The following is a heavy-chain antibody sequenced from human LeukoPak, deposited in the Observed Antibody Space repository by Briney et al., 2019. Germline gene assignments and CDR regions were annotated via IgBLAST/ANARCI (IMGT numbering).Heavy chain of an antibody. CDR2: IYYSGST. Sequence: PSQTLSLTCTVSGGSISSSSYYCGWLRQPPGTGLEWIGSIYYSGSTYYNPSLKSRLTISVDTSKNQFSLKLSSVTAADTAVYYCAGLFYLWGRGTLVTVSS. CDR3: AGLFYL. V-gene: IGHV4-39*01. CDR1: GGSISSSSYY. J-gene: IGHJ2*01.